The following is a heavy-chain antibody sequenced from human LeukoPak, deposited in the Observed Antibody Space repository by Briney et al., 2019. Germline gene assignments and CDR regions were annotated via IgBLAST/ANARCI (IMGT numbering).Heavy chain of an antibody. CDR2: IWFDGSEQ. J-gene: IGHJ1*01. Sequence: PGRSLTPSCAPSGSTFSTYATDCVRHAPSNGLEWVAVIWFDGSEQYYADSVKGRFIISRDNSKSTANLQLNSLRAEDTAVYCCAREGDSRWGELSPWGQGTLVTVSS. CDR1: GSTFSTYA. V-gene: IGHV3-33*01. D-gene: IGHD3-16*02. CDR3: AREGDSRWGELSP.